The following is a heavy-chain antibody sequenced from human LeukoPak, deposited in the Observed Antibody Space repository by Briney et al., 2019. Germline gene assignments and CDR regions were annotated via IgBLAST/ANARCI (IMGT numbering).Heavy chain of an antibody. J-gene: IGHJ4*02. V-gene: IGHV3-23*01. Sequence: GGSLRLSCAASGFTFSSYALNWVRHAPGKGLEWVSVISGSGASTYSADSVKGRFTISRDNSKTTLYLQMNSLRAEDTAVYYCAKMGGYSGSYPFDYWGRGTLVSVSS. D-gene: IGHD1-26*01. CDR3: AKMGGYSGSYPFDY. CDR2: ISGSGAST. CDR1: GFTFSSYA.